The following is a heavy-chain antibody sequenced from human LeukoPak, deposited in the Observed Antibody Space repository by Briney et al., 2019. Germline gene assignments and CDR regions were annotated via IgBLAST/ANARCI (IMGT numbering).Heavy chain of an antibody. J-gene: IGHJ4*02. CDR1: GYSISSGYY. D-gene: IGHD4-17*01. V-gene: IGHV4-38-2*01. CDR2: IYHSGST. Sequence: NASQTLSLTCAVSGYSISSGYYWGWIRQPPGKGLEWIGSIYHSGSTYYNPSLKSRVTISVDTSKNQFSLKLSSVTAADTAVYYCARGFGEKFDSWGQGTLVTVSS. CDR3: ARGFGEKFDS.